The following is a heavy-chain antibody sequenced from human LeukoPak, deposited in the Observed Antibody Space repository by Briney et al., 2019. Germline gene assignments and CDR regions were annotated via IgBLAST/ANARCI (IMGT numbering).Heavy chain of an antibody. J-gene: IGHJ6*03. Sequence: SETLSLTCNVSGGSISSYHWSWIRQPAGKGLEWVGRIYNIGSTNYNPSLKSRVFISVDKSKKLLSLKLISVTAADTAVYFCARDSERPPYYYYYMDVWGRGTTVTVSS. CDR3: ARDSERPPYYYYYMDV. V-gene: IGHV4-4*07. D-gene: IGHD3-10*01. CDR2: IYNIGST. CDR1: GGSISSYH.